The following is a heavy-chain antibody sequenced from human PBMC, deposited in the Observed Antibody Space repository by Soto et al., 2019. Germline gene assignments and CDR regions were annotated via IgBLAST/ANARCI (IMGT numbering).Heavy chain of an antibody. CDR3: ATSQKGYNWNYFDH. CDR1: GASISGSYCY. V-gene: IGHV4-39*01. J-gene: IGHJ4*02. CDR2: VFYTGFS. D-gene: IGHD1-20*01. Sequence: SEALALTCSVSGASISGSYCYWAGLRQSPWKGPEGILIVFYTGFSSYNPSLESRVSVSLDTSKSQFSLKLSAVTAADTAVYYCATSQKGYNWNYFDHWGQGALVTVSS.